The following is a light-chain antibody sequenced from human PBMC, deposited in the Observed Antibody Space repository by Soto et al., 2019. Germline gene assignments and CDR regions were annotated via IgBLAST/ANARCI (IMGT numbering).Light chain of an antibody. Sequence: QSVLTQPASMSGSPGQSITISCTGTSSDVGSYYPVSWFQQHPGKAPKLIIYEVNKRPSGVSDRFSGSKSGNTASLTISGIQAADEAEYYCCSYAGDTTFFVFGTGTKRTVL. CDR1: SSDVGSYYP. CDR3: CSYAGDTTFFV. V-gene: IGLV2-23*02. J-gene: IGLJ1*01. CDR2: EVN.